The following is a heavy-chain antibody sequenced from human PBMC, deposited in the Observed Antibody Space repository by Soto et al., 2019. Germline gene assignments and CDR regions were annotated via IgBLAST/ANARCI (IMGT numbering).Heavy chain of an antibody. CDR1: GGSISSSSYY. D-gene: IGHD6-13*01. CDR3: ARHESIAAAPDAFDI. Sequence: NPSETLSLTCTVSGGSISSSSYYWGWIRQPPGKGLEWIGSIYYSGSTYYNPSLKSRVTISADTSKNQFSLKLNSVTAADTAVYYCARHESIAAAPDAFDIWGQGTMVTVSS. V-gene: IGHV4-39*01. J-gene: IGHJ3*02. CDR2: IYYSGST.